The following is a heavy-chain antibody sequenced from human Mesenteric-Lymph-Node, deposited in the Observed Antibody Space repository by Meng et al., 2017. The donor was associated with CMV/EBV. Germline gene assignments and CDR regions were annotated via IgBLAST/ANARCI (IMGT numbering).Heavy chain of an antibody. J-gene: IGHJ4*02. CDR2: VSFDGNVK. CDR3: ARDWVPVATSVYGEYEGFDY. V-gene: IGHV3-30*14. Sequence: FTDYTVHWVRQTPGKGLEWVAVVSFDGNVKYYGESAEGRFTVSRDNSKATLFLQMNSLRAEDTGIYYCARDWVPVATSVYGEYEGFDYWGQGTLVTVSS. CDR1: FTDYT. D-gene: IGHD4-17*01.